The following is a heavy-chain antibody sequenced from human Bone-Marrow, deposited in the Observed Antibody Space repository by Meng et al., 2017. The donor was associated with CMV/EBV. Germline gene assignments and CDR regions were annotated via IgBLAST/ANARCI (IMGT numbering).Heavy chain of an antibody. J-gene: IGHJ4*02. CDR3: ARHTTVWNSGYFDY. D-gene: IGHD4-11*01. Sequence: SEPLSLTCTVSGGSISSSSYYWGWIRQPPGKGLEWIGSIYYSGSTYYNPSLKSRVTISVDTSKNQFSLKLSSVTAADTAVYYCARHTTVWNSGYFDYWGQGTLVTVSS. V-gene: IGHV4-39*01. CDR2: IYYSGST. CDR1: GGSISSSSYY.